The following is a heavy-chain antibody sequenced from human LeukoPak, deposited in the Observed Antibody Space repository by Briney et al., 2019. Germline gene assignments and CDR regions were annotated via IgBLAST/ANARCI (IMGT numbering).Heavy chain of an antibody. CDR2: ISSSSSYI. J-gene: IGHJ3*02. D-gene: IGHD3-22*01. CDR3: ARVVTMIVVVTNDAFDI. CDR1: GFTFSSYS. Sequence: TGGSLRVSCAASGFTFSSYSMNRVRQAPGKGLEWVSSISSSSSYIYYADSVKGRFTISRDNAKNSLYLQMNSLRAEDTAVYYCARVVTMIVVVTNDAFDIWGQGTMVTVSS. V-gene: IGHV3-21*01.